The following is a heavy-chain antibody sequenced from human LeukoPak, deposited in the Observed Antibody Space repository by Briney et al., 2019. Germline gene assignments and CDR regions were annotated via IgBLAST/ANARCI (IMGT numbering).Heavy chain of an antibody. CDR2: ISYDGSNK. CDR3: AKGRLFYDFWSGILFDP. V-gene: IGHV3-30-3*01. D-gene: IGHD3-3*01. CDR1: GFTFSSYA. Sequence: SGGSLRLSCAASGFTFSSYAMHWGCQAPGKGLGWVADISYDGSNKYYADSVKCRFTIYRDNSKNTLYLKMNSLRAEDTAVYYCAKGRLFYDFWSGILFDPWGQGTLVTVSS. J-gene: IGHJ5*02.